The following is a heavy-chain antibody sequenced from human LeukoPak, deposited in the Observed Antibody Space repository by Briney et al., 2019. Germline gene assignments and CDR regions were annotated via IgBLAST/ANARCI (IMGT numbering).Heavy chain of an antibody. J-gene: IGHJ4*02. CDR3: AREVISTPSYFDY. CDR2: ISYDGSNK. V-gene: IGHV3-30*14. Sequence: PGKSLRLSCAASGFTFSGYPIHWVRQAPGKGLEWVAVISYDGSNKYYADSVKGRFTMSRDSSKYTLYLQMNSLGADDTAVYYCAREVISTPSYFDYWGQGILVTVSS. CDR1: GFTFSGYP. D-gene: IGHD2-2*01.